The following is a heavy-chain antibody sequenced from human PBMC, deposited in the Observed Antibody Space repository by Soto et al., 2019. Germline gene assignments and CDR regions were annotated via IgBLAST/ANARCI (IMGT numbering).Heavy chain of an antibody. CDR3: ARAPHCSSTSCLLDGMDV. D-gene: IGHD2-2*01. CDR1: GYTFTGYY. J-gene: IGHJ6*02. CDR2: INPNSGGT. Sequence: ASLKVSCKSSGYTFTGYYMYWVRQAPGQGLEWMGWINPNSGGTNYAQKFQGWVTMTRDTSISTAYMELSRLRSDDTAVYYCARAPHCSSTSCLLDGMDVWGQGTTVTVSS. V-gene: IGHV1-2*04.